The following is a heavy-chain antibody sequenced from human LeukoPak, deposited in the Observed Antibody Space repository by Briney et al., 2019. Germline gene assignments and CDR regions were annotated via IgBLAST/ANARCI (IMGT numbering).Heavy chain of an antibody. CDR2: IYYSGST. CDR3: ARGPDDAFDI. J-gene: IGHJ3*02. CDR1: GGSISSSTYY. Sequence: SETLSLTCTVSGGSISSSTYYWGWIRQPPGKGLEWIGSIYYSGSTYYNPSLKSRVTMSVDTSKNQFSLKLSSVTAADTAVYYCARGPDDAFDIWGQGTMVTVSS. V-gene: IGHV4-39*07.